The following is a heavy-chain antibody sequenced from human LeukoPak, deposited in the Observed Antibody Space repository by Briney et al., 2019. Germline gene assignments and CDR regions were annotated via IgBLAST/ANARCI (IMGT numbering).Heavy chain of an antibody. CDR2: IDPSDSYT. D-gene: IGHD6-19*01. Sequence: GESLKISCKGSGYSFTSYWISWVRQMPGKGLEWMGRIDPSDSYTNYSPSFQGHVTISADKSISTGYLQWSSLKASDTAMYYCARQGAAVAGTDYWGQGTLVTVSS. CDR3: ARQGAAVAGTDY. CDR1: GYSFTSYW. V-gene: IGHV5-10-1*01. J-gene: IGHJ4*02.